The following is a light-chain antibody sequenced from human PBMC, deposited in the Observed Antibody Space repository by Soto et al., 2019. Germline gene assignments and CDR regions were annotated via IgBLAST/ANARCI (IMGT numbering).Light chain of an antibody. CDR2: DAS. CDR3: QQRTNFYT. V-gene: IGKV1-5*01. J-gene: IGKJ2*01. Sequence: IQMTQSPSTLSASVGDRVTITCRASHNIERWMAWYQQKPGKAPSLLIFDASTLHSGVPSRFSGSGSGTDLTLTISSLEPEDFAVHYCQQRTNFYTFAQGTKLEL. CDR1: HNIERW.